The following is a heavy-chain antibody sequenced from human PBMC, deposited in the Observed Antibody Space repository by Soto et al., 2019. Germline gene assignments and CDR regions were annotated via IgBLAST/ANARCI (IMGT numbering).Heavy chain of an antibody. J-gene: IGHJ4*02. V-gene: IGHV3-48*02. CDR2: ISPGGDRI. D-gene: IGHD6-19*01. CDR1: GFALSSYA. CDR3: TKSADSAGWGVDF. Sequence: DVQLLESGGQLVQPGGSLRLSCSASGFALSSYAMSWVRQAPGKGLQWVSYISPGGDRIYYAESLKGRITISRDNARNSLSLQMNILSDEDTAVYYCTKSADSAGWGVDFWGQGTLVTVSS.